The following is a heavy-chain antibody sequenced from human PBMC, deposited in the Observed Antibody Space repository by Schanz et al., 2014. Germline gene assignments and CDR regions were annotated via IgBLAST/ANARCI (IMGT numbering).Heavy chain of an antibody. CDR1: GFTFSGYS. CDR2: ISSSSSTI. Sequence: EVQLVESGGGLVQPGGSLRLSCAASGFTFSGYSMNWVRQAPGKGLEWVAYISSSSSTIHYADSVKGRFTISRDNAKNSLYLQMDSLRAEDTAVYYCARDASSSDYHLAHWGQGTLVTVSS. CDR3: ARDASSSDYHLAH. D-gene: IGHD3-22*01. J-gene: IGHJ4*02. V-gene: IGHV3-48*01.